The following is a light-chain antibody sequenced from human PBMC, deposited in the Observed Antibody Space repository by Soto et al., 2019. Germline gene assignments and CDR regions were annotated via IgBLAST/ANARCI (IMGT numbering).Light chain of an antibody. Sequence: EIVLTQSPATLSLSPGERATLSCRASQTITTYLAWYQQKAGQPPRLLIYAASNRATGIPARFSGSGSGADFTLTISKLEPEDFAVYYCQQRSNWPANFGQGTRLEIK. CDR3: QQRSNWPAN. J-gene: IGKJ5*01. CDR1: QTITTY. V-gene: IGKV3-11*01. CDR2: AAS.